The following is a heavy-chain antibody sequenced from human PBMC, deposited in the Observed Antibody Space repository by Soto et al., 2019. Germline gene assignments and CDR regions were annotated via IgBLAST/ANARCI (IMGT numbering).Heavy chain of an antibody. Sequence: PSETLSLTCAVSSGSISSSNWWSWVRQPPGKGLEWIGEIYHSGSTNYNPSLKNRVTISVDKSKNQFSLKLSSVTAADTAVYYCARRRQGNYYYMDVWGKGTTVTVSS. V-gene: IGHV4-4*02. D-gene: IGHD3-10*01. CDR2: IYHSGST. CDR3: ARRRQGNYYYMDV. J-gene: IGHJ6*03. CDR1: SGSISSSNW.